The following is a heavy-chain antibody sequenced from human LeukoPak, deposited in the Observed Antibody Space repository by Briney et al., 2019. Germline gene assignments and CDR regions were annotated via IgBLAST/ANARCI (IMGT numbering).Heavy chain of an antibody. CDR3: ARSFGYCSNGICSFDY. CDR2: IYSGGST. Sequence: GGSLRLSCAASGFTVSNNYMSWVRQAPGKGLEWVSGIYSGGSTYYADSVKGRLTISRDNSKNTLYLQMNSPRAEDTAVYYCARSFGYCSNGICSFDYWGQGTLVTVSS. J-gene: IGHJ4*02. CDR1: GFTVSNNY. D-gene: IGHD2-8*01. V-gene: IGHV3-53*01.